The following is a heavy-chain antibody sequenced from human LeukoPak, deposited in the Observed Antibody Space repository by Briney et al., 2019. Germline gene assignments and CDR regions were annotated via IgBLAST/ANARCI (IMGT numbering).Heavy chain of an antibody. CDR1: GFGFGHYG. CDR3: VKKDPFSDYGSGTYWYDMDV. CDR2: ISFDGNNE. J-gene: IGHJ6*02. V-gene: IGHV3-30*18. Sequence: GGSLRLSCTYSGFGFGHYGMHWVRQAPGKGLQWVAVISFDGNNEYYGDSVKGRFTISRDNSENTLYLQMNGLRAEDTGVYYCVKKDPFSDYGSGTYWYDMDVWGQGTTVTVAS. D-gene: IGHD3-10*01.